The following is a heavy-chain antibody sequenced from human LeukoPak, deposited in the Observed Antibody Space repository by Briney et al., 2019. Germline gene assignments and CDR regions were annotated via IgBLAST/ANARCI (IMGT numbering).Heavy chain of an antibody. CDR2: INTNTGNP. J-gene: IGHJ4*02. Sequence: ASVKVSCKASGYTFTSYAMNWVRQAPGQGLEWMGWINTNTGNPTYAQGFTGRFVFSLDTSVSTAYLQISSLKAEDTAVYYCARGEIAVAGRAWDYFDYWGQGTLVTVSS. V-gene: IGHV7-4-1*02. D-gene: IGHD6-19*01. CDR1: GYTFTSYA. CDR3: ARGEIAVAGRAWDYFDY.